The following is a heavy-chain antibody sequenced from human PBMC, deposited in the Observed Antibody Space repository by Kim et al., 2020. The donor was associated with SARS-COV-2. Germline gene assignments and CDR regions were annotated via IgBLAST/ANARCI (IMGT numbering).Heavy chain of an antibody. D-gene: IGHD5-18*01. CDR2: IIPILGIA. Sequence: SVKVSCKASGGTFSSYTISWVRQAPGQGLEWMGRIIPILGIANYAQKFQGRVTITADKSTSTAYMELSSLRSEDTAVYYCAIPHDSYGPCDYWGQGTLVTVSS. CDR3: AIPHDSYGPCDY. CDR1: GGTFSSYT. J-gene: IGHJ4*02. V-gene: IGHV1-69*02.